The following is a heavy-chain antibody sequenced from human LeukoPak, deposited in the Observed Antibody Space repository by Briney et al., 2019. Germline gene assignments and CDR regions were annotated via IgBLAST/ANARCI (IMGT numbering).Heavy chain of an antibody. CDR2: IYYSGST. D-gene: IGHD5-18*01. Sequence: PSETLSLTCTVSGGSISSSSYYWGWIRQPPGKGLEWIGSIYYSGSTYYNPSLKSRVTISVDTSKNQFSLKLSSVTAADTAVYYCARDKSGYSWGSFDIWGQGTMVTVSS. J-gene: IGHJ3*02. CDR1: GGSISSSSYY. CDR3: ARDKSGYSWGSFDI. V-gene: IGHV4-39*07.